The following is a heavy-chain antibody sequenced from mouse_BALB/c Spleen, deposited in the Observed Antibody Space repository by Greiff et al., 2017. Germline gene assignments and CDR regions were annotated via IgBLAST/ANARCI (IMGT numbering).Heavy chain of an antibody. CDR3: ARGTMITTYYAMDY. D-gene: IGHD2-4*01. CDR1: GYSFTGYY. V-gene: IGHV1S34*01. CDR2: ISCYNGAT. J-gene: IGHJ4*01. Sequence: LVKTGASVKISCKASGYSFTGYYMHWVKQSHGKSLEWIGYISCYNGATSYNQKFKGKATFTVDTSSSTAYMQFNSLTSEDSAVYYCARGTMITTYYAMDYWGQGTSVTVSS.